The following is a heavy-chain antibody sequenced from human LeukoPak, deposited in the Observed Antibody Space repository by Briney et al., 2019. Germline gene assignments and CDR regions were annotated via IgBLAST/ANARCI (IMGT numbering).Heavy chain of an antibody. D-gene: IGHD3-22*01. CDR3: ARVLGYYDSSGYGY. CDR1: GYTFTGYY. V-gene: IGHV1-2*02. Sequence: ASVKVSCKASGYTFTGYYMHWVRQAPGQGLEWLGWINPNSGGTNYAQKFQGRDTMTRDTSISTAYMELSRLRSDDTAVYYCARVLGYYDSSGYGYWGQGTLVTVSS. CDR2: INPNSGGT. J-gene: IGHJ4*02.